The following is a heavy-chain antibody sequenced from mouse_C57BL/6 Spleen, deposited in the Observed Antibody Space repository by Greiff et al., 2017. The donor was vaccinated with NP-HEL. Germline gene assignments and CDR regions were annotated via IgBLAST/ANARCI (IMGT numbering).Heavy chain of an antibody. CDR3: TRRDYYGSRFDY. V-gene: IGHV1-15*01. Sequence: QVQLQQSGAELVRPGASVTLSCKASGYTFTDYEMHWVKQTPVHGLEWIGAIDPETGGTAYNQKFKGKAILTADKSSSTAYMELRSLTSEDSAVYYCTRRDYYGSRFDYWGQGTTLTVSS. D-gene: IGHD1-1*01. J-gene: IGHJ2*01. CDR2: IDPETGGT. CDR1: GYTFTDYE.